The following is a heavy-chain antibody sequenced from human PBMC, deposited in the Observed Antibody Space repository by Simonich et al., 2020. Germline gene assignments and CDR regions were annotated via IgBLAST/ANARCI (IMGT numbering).Heavy chain of an antibody. Sequence: QVQLQQWGAGLLKPSETLSLTCAVYGGSFSGYYWSWIRQPPGKGREWIGEINPSGSNNYNQSLKSRVTRSVDTSKNQVSRKRSAVTAADTAVYYCARCGLVNYDILTGYHNWFDPWGQGTLVTVSS. D-gene: IGHD3-9*01. CDR3: ARCGLVNYDILTGYHNWFDP. CDR2: INPSGSN. V-gene: IGHV4-34*01. CDR1: GGSFSGYY. J-gene: IGHJ5*02.